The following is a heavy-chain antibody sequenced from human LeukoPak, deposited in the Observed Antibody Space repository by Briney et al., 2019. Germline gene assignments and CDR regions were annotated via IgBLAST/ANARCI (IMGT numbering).Heavy chain of an antibody. CDR2: ISSSGNTI. CDR3: AKANRDHLSHYYGVDV. D-gene: IGHD3-10*01. Sequence: PGGSLRLSCAASGFTFSSYSMNWVRQAPGKGLEWVSYISSSGNTIDYADSVKGRFTISRDDSKNTFYLQMNSLRAEDTAVYYCAKANRDHLSHYYGVDVWGQGTTV. J-gene: IGHJ6*02. CDR1: GFTFSSYS. V-gene: IGHV3-48*01.